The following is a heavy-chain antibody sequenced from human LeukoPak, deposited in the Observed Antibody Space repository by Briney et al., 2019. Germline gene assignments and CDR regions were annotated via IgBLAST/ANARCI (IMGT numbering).Heavy chain of an antibody. V-gene: IGHV3-23*01. CDR2: ISGSGGST. Sequence: GGSLRLSCAASGFTFSNYAMSWVRQAPGKGLEWVSGISGSGGSTYYADSVGRFSISRDNSKNTLYLQMTSLRAEDTAVYYCGKEGRGMGAATIGYWGQGTLVTVS. CDR3: GKEGRGMGAATIGY. D-gene: IGHD1-26*01. J-gene: IGHJ4*02. CDR1: GFTFSNYA.